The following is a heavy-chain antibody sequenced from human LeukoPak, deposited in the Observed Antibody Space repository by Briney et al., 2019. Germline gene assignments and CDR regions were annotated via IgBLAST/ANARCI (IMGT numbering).Heavy chain of an antibody. Sequence: PGGSLRLSCAASGFTFSAYYMSWIRQAPGKGLEWVSYISSSSSYTNYADSVKGRFTISRDNAKNSLYLQMNSLRAEDTAVYYCAKWYSYYFDYWGQGTLVTVSS. V-gene: IGHV3-11*03. CDR2: ISSSSSYT. D-gene: IGHD2-15*01. CDR1: GFTFSAYY. CDR3: AKWYSYYFDY. J-gene: IGHJ4*02.